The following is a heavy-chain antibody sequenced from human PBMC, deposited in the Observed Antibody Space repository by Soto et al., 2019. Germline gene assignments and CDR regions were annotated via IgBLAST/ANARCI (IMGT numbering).Heavy chain of an antibody. D-gene: IGHD2-15*01. CDR3: ARHAMGGRYGMDG. CDR2: ISGDGGST. V-gene: IGHV3-23*01. CDR1: GFTFRSYA. J-gene: IGHJ6*02. Sequence: EVQLLESGGGLAQPGGSLKLSCEASGFTFRSYAMSWVRQTPEKGLEWISAISGDGGSTYYADDVKGRFAFSRDNSKNTLYLEMNSLRVEDTAIYYCARHAMGGRYGMDGWAQGTTVTVSS.